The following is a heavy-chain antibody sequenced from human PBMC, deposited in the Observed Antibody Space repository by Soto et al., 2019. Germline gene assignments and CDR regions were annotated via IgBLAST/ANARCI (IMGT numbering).Heavy chain of an antibody. V-gene: IGHV1-69*01. CDR1: GDTFSKYT. Sequence: QVQLVQSGAEVKKPGSSVKVSCKASGDTFSKYTITWVRQAPGQGLEWMGGITPMFGTPNYAQKFQGRVTIPADESTSTAYMELSSLRSEDTAMYYCARDGTLYDSSAYYYLYWGQGTLVTVSS. J-gene: IGHJ4*02. D-gene: IGHD3-22*01. CDR2: ITPMFGTP. CDR3: ARDGTLYDSSAYYYLY.